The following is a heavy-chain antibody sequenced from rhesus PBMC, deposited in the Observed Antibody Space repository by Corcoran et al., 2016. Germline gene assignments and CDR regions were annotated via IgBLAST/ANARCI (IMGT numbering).Heavy chain of an antibody. J-gene: IGHJ6*01. Sequence: QVLLQESGPTVVVPSETLSLTCTVSGGSISRTNWWTWLRQSPGKGLEWIGGVYGSGGNTEYNPSLKSRVTISKDTSRNQFSLEMTSVTAADTAVVYCARGNYVNALDSWGQGVVVTVS. V-gene: IGHV4-93*01. CDR1: GGSISRTNW. CDR2: VYGSGGNT. D-gene: IGHD1-26*01. CDR3: ARGNYVNALDS.